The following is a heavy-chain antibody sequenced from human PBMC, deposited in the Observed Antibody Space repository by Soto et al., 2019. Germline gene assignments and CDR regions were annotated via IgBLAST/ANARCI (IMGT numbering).Heavy chain of an antibody. D-gene: IGHD2-8*01. CDR3: ARGDCTNGVCHYYYYYGMDV. V-gene: IGHV1-3*01. CDR2: INAGNGNT. CDR1: GYTFTSYA. J-gene: IGHJ6*02. Sequence: WASVKVSCKASGYTFTSYAMHWVRQAPGQRLEWMGWINAGNGNTKYSQKFQGRVTITRDTSASTAYMELSSLRSEDTAVYYCARGDCTNGVCHYYYYYGMDVWGQGTTVTVSS.